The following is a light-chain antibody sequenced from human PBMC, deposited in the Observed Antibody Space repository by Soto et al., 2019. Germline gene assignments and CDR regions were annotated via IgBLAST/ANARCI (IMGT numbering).Light chain of an antibody. Sequence: DIQMTQSPSSLSASIGDRVTITCRASQNISSYLNWYQQKPGKAPKLLIYAASSRQRGVPSRFSGSGSGTDFTLTISSLQAEDFATYYCQQSYSTPRTFGEGTKVDIK. J-gene: IGKJ1*01. CDR2: AAS. V-gene: IGKV1-39*01. CDR1: QNISSY. CDR3: QQSYSTPRT.